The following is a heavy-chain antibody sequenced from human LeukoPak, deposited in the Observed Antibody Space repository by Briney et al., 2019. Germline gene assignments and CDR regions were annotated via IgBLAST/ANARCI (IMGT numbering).Heavy chain of an antibody. CDR3: ARDITMVRGIIVPYFDY. D-gene: IGHD3-10*01. CDR1: GYTFTGYY. Sequence: GASVKVSCKASGYTFTGYYMHWVRQAPGQGLEWMGWISAYNGNTNYAQKLQGRVTMTTDTSTSTAYMELRSLRSDDTAVYYCARDITMVRGIIVPYFDYWGQGTLVTVSS. J-gene: IGHJ4*02. CDR2: ISAYNGNT. V-gene: IGHV1-18*04.